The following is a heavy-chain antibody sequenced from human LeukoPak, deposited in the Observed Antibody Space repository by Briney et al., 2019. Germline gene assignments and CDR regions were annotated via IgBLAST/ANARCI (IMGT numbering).Heavy chain of an antibody. CDR2: IYYSGRT. D-gene: IGHD2-15*01. CDR3: AREELGYCSGGNCHDAFDI. J-gene: IGHJ3*02. Sequence: SETLSLTCTVSGVSISSYYWSWIRQPPGKGLEWLGDIYYSGRTDYNPSLKSRVTISVGTSSNQFSLKLSSVTAADTAVYYCAREELGYCSGGNCHDAFDIWGQGTMVTVSS. CDR1: GVSISSYY. V-gene: IGHV4-59*01.